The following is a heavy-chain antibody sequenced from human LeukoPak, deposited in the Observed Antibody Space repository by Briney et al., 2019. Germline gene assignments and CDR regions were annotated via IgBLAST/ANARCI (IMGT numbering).Heavy chain of an antibody. D-gene: IGHD3-22*01. Sequence: ASVKVSFKVSGYTLTELSMHWVRQAPGKGLEWMGGFDPEDGETIYAQKFQGRVTMTEDTSTDTAYMELSSLRSEDTAVYYCARAYYDSSGYYPFDYWGQGTLVTVSS. CDR1: GYTLTELS. CDR2: FDPEDGET. CDR3: ARAYYDSSGYYPFDY. V-gene: IGHV1-24*01. J-gene: IGHJ4*02.